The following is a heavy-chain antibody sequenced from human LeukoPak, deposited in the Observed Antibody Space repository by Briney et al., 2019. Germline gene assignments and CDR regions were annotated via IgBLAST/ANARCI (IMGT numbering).Heavy chain of an antibody. J-gene: IGHJ4*02. CDR3: ARVGSGGAWFDF. Sequence: PSETLSLTCTVPSGSITGYYWSWIRQPPGKGLGWIAYVYATGTTNYNPSLKTRATISIDTSKNQLSLTLTSLTATDTAVYYCARVGSGGAWFDFWGQGALVSISS. V-gene: IGHV4-59*01. D-gene: IGHD6-19*01. CDR1: SGSITGYY. CDR2: VYATGTT.